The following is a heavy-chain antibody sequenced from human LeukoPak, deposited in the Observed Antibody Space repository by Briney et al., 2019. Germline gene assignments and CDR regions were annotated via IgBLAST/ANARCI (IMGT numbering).Heavy chain of an antibody. D-gene: IGHD2-15*01. Sequence: GGSLRLSCAASGFTFTIYGMYWVRQAPGKGLEWVAMISYDESNKYYTGSVKGRFTISRDNSKNTLYLQMNSLRAEDTAIYYCAKETLGYCSGGSCQGLNYWGQGTLVTVSS. V-gene: IGHV3-30*18. CDR1: GFTFTIYG. CDR3: AKETLGYCSGGSCQGLNY. J-gene: IGHJ4*02. CDR2: ISYDESNK.